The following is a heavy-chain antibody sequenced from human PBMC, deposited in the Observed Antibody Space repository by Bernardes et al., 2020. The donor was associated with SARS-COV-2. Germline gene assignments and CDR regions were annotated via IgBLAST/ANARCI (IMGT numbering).Heavy chain of an antibody. CDR1: GDSISNYY. J-gene: IGHJ4*02. CDR2: SGST. CDR3: ARLGHYTNTWYYFDY. D-gene: IGHD6-13*01. V-gene: IGHV4-59*08. Sequence: SETLSLTCTVSGDSISNYYWTWIRQPPGKGLEWIGHSGSTNYSPSLKSRVTISIDTSKNQFSLKLISVTAADTAVYYCARLGHYTNTWYYFDYWGQGALVTVSS.